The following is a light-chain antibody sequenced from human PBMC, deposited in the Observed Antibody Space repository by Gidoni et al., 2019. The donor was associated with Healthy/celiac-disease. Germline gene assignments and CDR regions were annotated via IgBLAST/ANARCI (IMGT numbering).Light chain of an antibody. CDR2: DAS. J-gene: IGKJ4*01. CDR1: QSVSSY. V-gene: IGKV3-11*01. CDR3: QQRSNWLT. Sequence: EIVLTQSPATLSLSPGERSTLSCRASQSVSSYLAWYQQKPGQAPRLLIYDASNRATGIPARFSGSGSGTDFTLAISSLEPEDFAVSYCQQRSNWLTFGGXTKVEIK.